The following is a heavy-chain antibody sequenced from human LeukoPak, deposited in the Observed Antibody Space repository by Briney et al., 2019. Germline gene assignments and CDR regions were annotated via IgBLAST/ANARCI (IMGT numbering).Heavy chain of an antibody. CDR2: IIPTFGTA. V-gene: IGHV1-69*13. Sequence: ASVKVSCKASGGTFSSYAISWVRQAPGQGLEWMGGIIPTFGTANYAQKFQGRVTITADESTSTAYMELSSLRSEDTAVYYCARGIVVVPAAMPDWFDPWGQGTLATVSS. D-gene: IGHD2-2*01. CDR3: ARGIVVVPAAMPDWFDP. J-gene: IGHJ5*02. CDR1: GGTFSSYA.